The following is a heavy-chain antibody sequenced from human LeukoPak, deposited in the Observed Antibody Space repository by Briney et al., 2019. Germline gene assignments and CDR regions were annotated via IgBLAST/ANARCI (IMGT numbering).Heavy chain of an antibody. CDR3: AIVDTTVGFDY. V-gene: IGHV1-18*04. Sequence: ASVKVSCKTSGYTFTTYGITWVRQAPGQGLEWMGWISAYNGNTAYAQTFQGRVTVTTDTSTRTASMDLRSLRSDDTAVYYCAIVDTTVGFDYWGQGTLVTVSS. J-gene: IGHJ4*02. CDR1: GYTFTTYG. CDR2: ISAYNGNT. D-gene: IGHD1-14*01.